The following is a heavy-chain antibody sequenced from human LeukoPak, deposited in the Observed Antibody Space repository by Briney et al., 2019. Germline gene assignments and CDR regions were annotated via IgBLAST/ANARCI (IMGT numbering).Heavy chain of an antibody. V-gene: IGHV3-23*01. D-gene: IGHD2-21*01. CDR3: AKGTVIVPRGYYGMDV. CDR1: GFTFSSYA. Sequence: GGSLRLSCAASGFTFSSYAMSWVRQAPGKGLEWVSAISGSGGSTYYADSVKGRFTISRDNSKNTLYLQMNSLRAEDTAVYYCAKGTVIVPRGYYGMDVWGQGTTVTVSS. CDR2: ISGSGGST. J-gene: IGHJ6*02.